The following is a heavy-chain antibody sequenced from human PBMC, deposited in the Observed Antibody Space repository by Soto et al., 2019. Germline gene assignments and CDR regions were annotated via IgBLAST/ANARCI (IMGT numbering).Heavy chain of an antibody. CDR1: GSSISSYY. CDR2: IYYSGST. V-gene: IGHV4-59*01. J-gene: IGHJ3*02. D-gene: IGHD5-18*01. CDR3: ARSGYSYGYLVSDAFDI. Sequence: QVQLQESGPGLVKPSETLSLTCTVSGSSISSYYWSWIRQPPGKGLEWIGYIYYSGSTNYNPSLKSRVTISVDTSKNQFSLKLSSVTAADTAVYYCARSGYSYGYLVSDAFDIWGQGTMVTVSS.